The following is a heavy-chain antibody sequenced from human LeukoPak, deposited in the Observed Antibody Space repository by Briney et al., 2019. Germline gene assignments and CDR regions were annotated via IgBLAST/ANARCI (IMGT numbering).Heavy chain of an antibody. CDR2: ISYDGSNK. D-gene: IGHD2-21*02. CDR3: ANCDPSPYYYGMDV. Sequence: PGGSLRLSCAASGFTFSSYAMHWVRQAPGKGLEWVAVISYDGSNKYYADSVKGRFTISRDNSKNTLYLQMNSLRAEDTAVYYCANCDPSPYYYGMDVWGQGTTVTVSS. CDR1: GFTFSSYA. J-gene: IGHJ6*02. V-gene: IGHV3-30-3*01.